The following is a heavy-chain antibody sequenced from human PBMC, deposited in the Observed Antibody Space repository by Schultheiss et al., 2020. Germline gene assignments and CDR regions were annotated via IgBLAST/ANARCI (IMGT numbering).Heavy chain of an antibody. CDR1: GGSISSGSYY. CDR3: ARDPGDIVGAISWAFDI. V-gene: IGHV4-61*02. CDR2: IYTSGST. D-gene: IGHD1-26*01. Sequence: SETLSLTCTVSGGSISSGSYYWSWIRQPAGKGLEWIGRIYTSGSTNYNPSLKSRVTISVDTSKNQFSLNLSSVTAADTAVYYCARDPGDIVGAISWAFDIWGQGTMVTVSS. J-gene: IGHJ3*02.